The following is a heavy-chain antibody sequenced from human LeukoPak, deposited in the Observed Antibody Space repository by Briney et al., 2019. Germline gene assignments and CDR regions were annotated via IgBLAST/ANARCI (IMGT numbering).Heavy chain of an antibody. Sequence: SETLSLTCTVSGGSISRSNYYWGCVRQPPGKGLEWIGSIYYSGSTFYKSSLKSRVTISVDTSKNQFSLKLTSLTAADTAIYYCARGQDAFKTGYWGQGTLVTVSS. CDR2: IYYSGST. D-gene: IGHD5-24*01. CDR3: ARGQDAFKTGY. V-gene: IGHV4-39*07. CDR1: GGSISRSNYY. J-gene: IGHJ4*02.